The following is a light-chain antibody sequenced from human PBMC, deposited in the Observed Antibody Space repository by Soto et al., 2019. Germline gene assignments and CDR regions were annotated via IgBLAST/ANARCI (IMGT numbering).Light chain of an antibody. J-gene: IGLJ2*01. CDR3: QSYDSSLSEGV. Sequence: QLLLTQPPSVSGAPGQRVTISCTGSSSNIGAGYNVHWYQQLPGTAPKLLIYANNNRPSGVPDRFSGSKSGTSASLAITGLQAEDEADYYCQSYDSSLSEGVFGGGTKLTVL. V-gene: IGLV1-40*01. CDR2: ANN. CDR1: SSNIGAGYN.